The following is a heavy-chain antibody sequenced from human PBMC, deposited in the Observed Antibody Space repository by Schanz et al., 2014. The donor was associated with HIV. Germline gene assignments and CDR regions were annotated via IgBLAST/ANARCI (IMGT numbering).Heavy chain of an antibody. CDR1: GFIFSSYG. J-gene: IGHJ4*02. V-gene: IGHV3-23*04. D-gene: IGHD4-4*01. CDR2: ISGSGGST. CDR3: ATWLSNHFDY. Sequence: VQLVESGGGVVQPGRSLRLSCAASGFIFSSYGMYWVRQAPGKGLEWVSAISGSGGSTYYADSVKGRFTISRDNSKNTVYLQMNSLRAEDTAVYYCATWLSNHFDYWGQGTVITVSS.